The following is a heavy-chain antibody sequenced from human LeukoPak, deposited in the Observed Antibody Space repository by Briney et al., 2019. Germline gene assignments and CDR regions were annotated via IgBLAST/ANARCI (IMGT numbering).Heavy chain of an antibody. CDR1: GFTVSSNY. CDR2: IYPGGTT. V-gene: IGHV3-53*01. Sequence: QPGGPLRLSCAASGFTVSSNYMNRVRQAPEKGLEWVSIIYPGGTTYYADSVKGRFTISRDNAKNSVYLQMNSLRAEDTAVYYCARDSSILYSSSSRAFDIWGQGTMVTVSS. D-gene: IGHD6-6*01. J-gene: IGHJ3*02. CDR3: ARDSSILYSSSSRAFDI.